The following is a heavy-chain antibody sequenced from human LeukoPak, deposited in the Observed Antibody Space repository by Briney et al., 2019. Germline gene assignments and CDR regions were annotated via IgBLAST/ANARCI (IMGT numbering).Heavy chain of an antibody. J-gene: IGHJ6*03. CDR3: ARGHNSSSSGFYYYYMDV. D-gene: IGHD6-6*01. CDR1: GFTFSSYD. CDR2: IGTAGDT. Sequence: PGGSLRLSCAASGFTFSSYDVHWVRQATGKGLEWVSAIGTAGDTYYPGSVKGRFTISRENAKNSLYLQMNSLRAGDTAVYYCARGHNSSSSGFYYYYMDVWGRGTTVTVSS. V-gene: IGHV3-13*01.